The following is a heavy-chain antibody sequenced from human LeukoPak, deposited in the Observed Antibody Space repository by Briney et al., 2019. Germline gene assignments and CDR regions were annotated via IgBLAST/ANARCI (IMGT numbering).Heavy chain of an antibody. V-gene: IGHV3-48*04. CDR3: ARDRGSTTMIRAVNHY. CDR2: ISSGSATT. CDR1: GFTFSTYA. Sequence: GRSLRLSCAASGFTFSTYAMNWVRQAPGKGLEWVSHISSGSATTFYADSVKGRFTISRDNTRNSLSLQMNDLRAEDTAVYYCARDRGSTTMIRAVNHYWGQGTLVTVSS. J-gene: IGHJ4*02. D-gene: IGHD3-10*01.